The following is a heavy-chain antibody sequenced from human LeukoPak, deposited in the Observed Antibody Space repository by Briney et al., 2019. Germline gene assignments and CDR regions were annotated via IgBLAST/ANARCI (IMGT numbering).Heavy chain of an antibody. V-gene: IGHV3-53*01. Sequence: GGSLRLSCAASGLTVNGNSMSWVRQAPGKGLECVSVIFGGGSTYYADSVKGRFTVSRDNSKNTLYLQMNSLRAEDTAFYYCARMGSAYCFNYWGQGTLVTVSS. D-gene: IGHD3-10*01. CDR1: GLTVNGNS. CDR2: IFGGGST. CDR3: ARMGSAYCFNY. J-gene: IGHJ4*02.